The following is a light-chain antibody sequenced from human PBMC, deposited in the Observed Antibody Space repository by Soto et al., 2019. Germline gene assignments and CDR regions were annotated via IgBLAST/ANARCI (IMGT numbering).Light chain of an antibody. CDR3: QKYNSAPLT. Sequence: DIQMTQSPSSRSASVGDRVTITRRASQGIRHDLAWYQQKPGKAPKRLIYTASSLQSGVPPRFSGSGSGTDFTLTISSLQPEDVATYYCQKYNSAPLTFGGGTKVDIK. J-gene: IGKJ4*01. V-gene: IGKV1-17*01. CDR2: TAS. CDR1: QGIRHD.